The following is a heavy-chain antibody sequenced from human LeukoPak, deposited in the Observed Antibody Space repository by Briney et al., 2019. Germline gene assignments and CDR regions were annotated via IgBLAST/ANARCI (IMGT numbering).Heavy chain of an antibody. J-gene: IGHJ4*02. D-gene: IGHD3-16*01. CDR1: GFIFSSYS. V-gene: IGHV3-21*01. Sequence: PGRSLRLSCAASGFIFSSYSMNWVRQAPGKGLEWVSSLSFVTTYIYYAESVKGRFTISRDNAKNSLYLQMNSLRAEDTAVYYCARAADHHGGFDYWGPGTLVTVSS. CDR2: LSFVTTYI. CDR3: ARAADHHGGFDY.